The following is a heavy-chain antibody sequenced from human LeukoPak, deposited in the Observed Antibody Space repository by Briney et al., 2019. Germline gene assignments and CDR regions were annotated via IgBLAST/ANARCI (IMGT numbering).Heavy chain of an antibody. D-gene: IGHD2/OR15-2a*01. CDR3: ARDWGSQRIIADY. V-gene: IGHV1-18*01. CDR2: ISPDKGNT. CDR1: GYTFTTYG. J-gene: IGHJ4*02. Sequence: ASVKVSCKSSGYTFTTYGISWLRQAPGQGLEWMGWISPDKGNTDYAQKYQGRVTLTTDTSTSTAYMELRNLRSDDTAVYICARDWGSQRIIADYWGQGTLVTVSS.